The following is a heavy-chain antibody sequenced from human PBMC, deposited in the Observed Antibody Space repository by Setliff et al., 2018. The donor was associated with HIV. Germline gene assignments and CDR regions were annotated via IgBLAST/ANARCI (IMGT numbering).Heavy chain of an antibody. J-gene: IGHJ6*02. V-gene: IGHV1-18*01. Sequence: ASVKVSCKASGYTFTSYAISWVRQAPGQGLEWMGWISAYSGNTHYAQRLQGRMTVTADESTSTAYMELTGLRSEDTAVYYCANLRGEEAGNFYYFYFGLDVWGQGTTVTVSS. CDR1: GYTFTSYA. CDR3: ANLRGEEAGNFYYFYFGLDV. D-gene: IGHD2-21*02. CDR2: ISAYSGNT.